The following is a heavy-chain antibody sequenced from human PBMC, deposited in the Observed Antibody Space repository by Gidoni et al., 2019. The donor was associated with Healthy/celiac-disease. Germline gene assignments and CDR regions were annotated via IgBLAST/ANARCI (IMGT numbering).Heavy chain of an antibody. Sequence: SYAMHWVRQAPGKGLEWVAVISYDGSNKYYADSVKGRFTISRDNSKNTLYLQMNSLRAEDTAVYYCARDYYYDSSGYFGYWGQGTLVTVSS. CDR2: ISYDGSNK. D-gene: IGHD3-22*01. J-gene: IGHJ4*02. V-gene: IGHV3-30-3*01. CDR1: SYA. CDR3: ARDYYYDSSGYFGY.